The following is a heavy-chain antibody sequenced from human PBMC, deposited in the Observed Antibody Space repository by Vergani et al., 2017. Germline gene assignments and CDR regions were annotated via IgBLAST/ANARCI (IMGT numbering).Heavy chain of an antibody. CDR3: ARGKDCGGSSCNGSPYYGLDL. Sequence: DVHLAESGGGFFQPGGSLRLSCSASGFSFNSYWMHWVRQVPGKGLLWVSRINTDGSWTTYADSVKGRFTISRDNAKNTLYLQMNSLRVEETAVYYCARGKDCGGSSCNGSPYYGLDLWGQGTTVTV. J-gene: IGHJ6*02. CDR2: INTDGSWT. CDR1: GFSFNSYW. D-gene: IGHD2-15*01. V-gene: IGHV3-74*01.